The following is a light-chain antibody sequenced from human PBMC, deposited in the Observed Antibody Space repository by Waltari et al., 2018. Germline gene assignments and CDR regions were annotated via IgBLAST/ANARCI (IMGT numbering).Light chain of an antibody. Sequence: DIQMSQSPSSLSASVGDRVTITCRASQGISNSLNWYQQKPGKAPKLLISYANILTSGVPSRFSGSGSGTEFTLTISSLQPEDFATYFCRQGSGYPRTFGLGTKVEI. CDR1: QGISNS. CDR2: YAN. J-gene: IGKJ1*01. V-gene: IGKV1-17*01. CDR3: RQGSGYPRT.